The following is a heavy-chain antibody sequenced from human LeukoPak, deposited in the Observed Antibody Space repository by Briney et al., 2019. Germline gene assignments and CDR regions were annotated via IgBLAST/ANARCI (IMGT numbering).Heavy chain of an antibody. V-gene: IGHV3-30*04. D-gene: IGHD6-19*01. CDR3: ARVRPSVAGIQYYFDY. CDR2: ISYDGSNK. Sequence: GGSLRLSCAASGFTFSSYAVHRVRQAPGTGLEWVAVISYDGSNKYYADSVKGRFTISRDNSKNTLYLQMNSLRAEDTAVYYCARVRPSVAGIQYYFDYWGQGTLVTVTS. CDR1: GFTFSSYA. J-gene: IGHJ4*02.